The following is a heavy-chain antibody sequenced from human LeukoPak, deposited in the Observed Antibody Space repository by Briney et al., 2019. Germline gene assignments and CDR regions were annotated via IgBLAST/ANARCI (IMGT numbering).Heavy chain of an antibody. D-gene: IGHD3-10*01. CDR2: IKKDGSEK. J-gene: IGHJ4*02. CDR3: AKDIPISYYGSGSAGLDY. V-gene: IGHV3-7*03. CDR1: GFSFSNYW. Sequence: GGSLRLSCAASGFSFSNYWMSWVRQAPGKGLEWVANIKKDGSEKYYVDSVKGRFTISRDNAKNSLYLQMNSLRAEDTALYYCAKDIPISYYGSGSAGLDYWGQGTLVTASS.